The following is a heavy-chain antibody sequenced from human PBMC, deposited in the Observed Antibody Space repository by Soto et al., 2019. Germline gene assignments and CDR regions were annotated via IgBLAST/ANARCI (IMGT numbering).Heavy chain of an antibody. Sequence: GGSLRLSCAASGFTFSSYGMHWVRQAPGKGLEWVAVISYDGSNKYYADSVKGRFTISRDNSKNTLYLQMNSLRAEDTAVYYCAKDRSTYSNYYYGMDVWGQGTTVTVSS. CDR1: GFTFSSYG. D-gene: IGHD4-4*01. V-gene: IGHV3-30*18. CDR3: AKDRSTYSNYYYGMDV. J-gene: IGHJ6*02. CDR2: ISYDGSNK.